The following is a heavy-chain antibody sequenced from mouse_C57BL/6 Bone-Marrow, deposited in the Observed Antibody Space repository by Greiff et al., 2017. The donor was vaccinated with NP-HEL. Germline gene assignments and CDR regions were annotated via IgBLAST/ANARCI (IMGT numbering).Heavy chain of an antibody. V-gene: IGHV1-15*01. CDR3: TNWLRFAY. D-gene: IGHD3-3*01. CDR1: GYTFTDYE. CDR2: IDPETGGT. Sequence: VQLQQSGAELVRPGASVTLSCKASGYTFTDYEMHWVKQTPVHGLEWIGAIDPETGGTAYNQKFKGKAILTADKSSSTAYIELRSLTSEDSAVYYCTNWLRFAYWGQGTLVTVSA. J-gene: IGHJ3*01.